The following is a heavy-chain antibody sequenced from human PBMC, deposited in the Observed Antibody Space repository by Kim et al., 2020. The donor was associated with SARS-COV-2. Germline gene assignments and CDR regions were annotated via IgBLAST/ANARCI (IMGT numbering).Heavy chain of an antibody. J-gene: IGHJ6*02. V-gene: IGHV4-39*07. CDR1: GGSISSSSYY. CDR2: IYYSGST. Sequence: SETLSLTCTVSGGSISSSSYYWGWIRQPPGKGLEWIGSIYYSGSTYYNPSLKSRVTISVDTSKNQFSLKLSSVTAADTAVYYCARDEVYSSFPPTRPEDDVWGQGTTVTVSS. D-gene: IGHD6-6*01. CDR3: ARDEVYSSFPPTRPEDDV.